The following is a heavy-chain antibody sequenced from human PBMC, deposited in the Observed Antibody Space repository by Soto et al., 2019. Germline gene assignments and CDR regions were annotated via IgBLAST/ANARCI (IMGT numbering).Heavy chain of an antibody. CDR3: ARHPSDFWFDP. J-gene: IGHJ5*02. CDR2: IYYSGST. V-gene: IGHV4-39*01. Sequence: QLQLQESGPGLVKPSETLSLTCSVSGGSISSSRYFWGWIRQPPGKGLEWIGSIYYSGSTYYNPPLKSRVTVSVDTSKNQFSLKLSSVTAADTAVYYCARHPSDFWFDPWGQGTLVTVSS. D-gene: IGHD2-21*02. CDR1: GGSISSSRYF.